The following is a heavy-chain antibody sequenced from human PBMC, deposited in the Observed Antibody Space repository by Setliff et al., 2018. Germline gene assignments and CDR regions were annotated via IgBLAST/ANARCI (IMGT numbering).Heavy chain of an antibody. Sequence: AGGSLRLSCAASGFTFSDYYMSWIRQAPGKGLEWVSYITNSGGTIYYADSVKGRFTISRDNAKNSLFLQMNSLRAEDTALYYCAKFVGYTYGYDYWGRGTLVTVS. V-gene: IGHV3-11*04. CDR2: ITNSGGTI. D-gene: IGHD5-18*01. CDR3: AKFVGYTYGYDY. J-gene: IGHJ4*02. CDR1: GFTFSDYY.